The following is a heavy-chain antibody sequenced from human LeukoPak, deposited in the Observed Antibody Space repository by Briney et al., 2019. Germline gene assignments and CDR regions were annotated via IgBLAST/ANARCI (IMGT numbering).Heavy chain of an antibody. Sequence: ASVKVSCKTSGYTFSKFVITWVRQAPGQGLESMGWISVHHGTTHYVEKFHDRLTLTTDTSTRTAYMELKSLTSDDTAVYYCARDLESDEGDYGDVLPGYWGQGTLVTIS. V-gene: IGHV1-18*01. J-gene: IGHJ4*02. CDR3: ARDLESDEGDYGDVLPGY. CDR1: GYTFSKFV. D-gene: IGHD4-17*01. CDR2: ISVHHGTT.